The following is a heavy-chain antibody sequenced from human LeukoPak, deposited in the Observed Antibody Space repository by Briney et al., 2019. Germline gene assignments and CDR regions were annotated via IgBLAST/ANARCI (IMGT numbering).Heavy chain of an antibody. CDR1: GFTFSSYA. CDR3: AREEDDSAFEI. J-gene: IGHJ3*02. CDR2: IPTDGRNK. Sequence: GRSMTLSCAASGFTFSSYAMDWVRQPPGKGLEWVAVIPTDGRNKYYANSVKGRLTISRHNSKNTPYLQMNSLRAEDTAVYYCAREEDDSAFEIWGQRTMVNGSS. V-gene: IGHV3-30*04.